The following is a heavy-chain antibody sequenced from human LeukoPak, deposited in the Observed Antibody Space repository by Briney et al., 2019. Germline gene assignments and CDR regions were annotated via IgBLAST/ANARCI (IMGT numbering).Heavy chain of an antibody. Sequence: VKVSCKASGYIFTGYYMHWVRQAPGQGLEWMGGIIPIFGTANYAQKFQGRVTITADKSTSTAYMELSSLRSEDTAVYYCARDSKEGSQGYYYYYMDVWGKGTTVTVSS. CDR1: GYIFTGYY. CDR3: ARDSKEGSQGYYYYYMDV. J-gene: IGHJ6*03. V-gene: IGHV1-69*13. D-gene: IGHD4-11*01. CDR2: IIPIFGTA.